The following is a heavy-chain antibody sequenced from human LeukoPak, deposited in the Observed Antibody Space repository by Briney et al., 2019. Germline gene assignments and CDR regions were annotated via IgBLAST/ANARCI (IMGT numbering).Heavy chain of an antibody. Sequence: GASVKVSCKASGYTFTSYGISWVRQAPGQGLEWMGWISAYNGNTNYAQKLQGRVTMTTDTSTSTAYMELRSLRSDDTAVYYCARPHGRIAARPWWYFDLWGRGTLVTVSS. D-gene: IGHD6-6*01. V-gene: IGHV1-18*01. CDR3: ARPHGRIAARPWWYFDL. CDR1: GYTFTSYG. J-gene: IGHJ2*01. CDR2: ISAYNGNT.